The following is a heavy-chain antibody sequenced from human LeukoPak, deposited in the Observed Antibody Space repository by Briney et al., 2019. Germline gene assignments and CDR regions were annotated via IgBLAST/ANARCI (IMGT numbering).Heavy chain of an antibody. CDR2: ISSDGSST. CDR3: ARICSSTDCLIPD. Sequence: GGSLRLSCAASGFTFSSYWMNWVRQAPGKGLVWVSRISSDGSSTNYADFVKGRFTISRDNAKNTVYLQINSLRDEDTAVYYCARICSSTDCLIPDWGQGTLVTVSS. CDR1: GFTFSSYW. V-gene: IGHV3-74*01. D-gene: IGHD2-2*01. J-gene: IGHJ4*02.